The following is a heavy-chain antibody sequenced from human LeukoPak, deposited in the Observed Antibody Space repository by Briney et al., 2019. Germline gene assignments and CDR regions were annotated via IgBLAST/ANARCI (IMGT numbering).Heavy chain of an antibody. CDR1: GFTLSTYG. CDR2: IWYDGSNK. D-gene: IGHD3-10*01. Sequence: GRSLRLSCTASGFTLSTYGMHWVRQAPGKGLEWVAVIWYDGSNKYYADSVKGRFTISRDNSKNTLYLQMNSLRAEDTAVYYCARPQGSGTYYDAFDIWGQGTMVTVSS. J-gene: IGHJ3*02. V-gene: IGHV3-33*01. CDR3: ARPQGSGTYYDAFDI.